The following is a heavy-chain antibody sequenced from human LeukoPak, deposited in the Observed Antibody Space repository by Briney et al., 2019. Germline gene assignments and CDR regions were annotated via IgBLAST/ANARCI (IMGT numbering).Heavy chain of an antibody. CDR2: MNHNSGNT. V-gene: IGHV1-8*01. Sequence: ASVKVSFKASGYTFTSYDINWVRQATGQGLEWMGWMNHNSGNTGYAQKFQGRVTMTRNTSISTAYMELSSLRSEDTAVYYCARGSWFGELFRSVGIDYWGQGTLVTVSS. CDR1: GYTFTSYD. D-gene: IGHD3-10*01. CDR3: ARGSWFGELFRSVGIDY. J-gene: IGHJ4*02.